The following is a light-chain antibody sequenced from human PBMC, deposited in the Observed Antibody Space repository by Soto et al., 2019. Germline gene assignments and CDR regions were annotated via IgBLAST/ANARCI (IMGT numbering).Light chain of an antibody. CDR2: EVN. Sequence: ALTQPPSASGSPGQSVTISCTGSSSDVGGYNYVSWYQHHPGKAPRLMIYEVNKRPSGVPDRFSGSKSGNTASLTVSGLQAEDEADYYCSSYVGSNRGVFGGGTKLTVL. J-gene: IGLJ3*02. CDR3: SSYVGSNRGV. CDR1: SSDVGGYNY. V-gene: IGLV2-8*01.